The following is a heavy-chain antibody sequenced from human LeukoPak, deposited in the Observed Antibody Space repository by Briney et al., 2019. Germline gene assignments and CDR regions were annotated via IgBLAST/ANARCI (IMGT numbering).Heavy chain of an antibody. CDR3: AKDRYSGLNTIDY. CDR2: ISYDGSYK. V-gene: IGHV3-30*18. J-gene: IGHJ4*02. D-gene: IGHD6-13*01. CDR1: EFTFSTYG. Sequence: GGSLRLSCAASEFTFSTYGMHWVRQAPGKGLEWVAVISYDGSYKFYADSVKGRFTITRDNSKSTLYLQMNSLRAEDTAVYYCAKDRYSGLNTIDYWGQGTLVTVSS.